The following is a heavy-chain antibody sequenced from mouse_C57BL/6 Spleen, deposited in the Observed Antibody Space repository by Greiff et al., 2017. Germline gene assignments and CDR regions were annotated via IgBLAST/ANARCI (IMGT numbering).Heavy chain of an antibody. D-gene: IGHD1-1*01. CDR3: ERKERSSYAYFDY. CDR2: INPNYGTT. CDR1: GYSFTDYN. V-gene: IGHV1-39*01. Sequence: VQLQQSGPELVKPGASVKISCKASGYSFTDYNMHWVKQSNGKSLEWIGVINPNYGTTSYNQKFKGKATLTVDQSSSTAYMQLNSLTSEDSAVYDCERKERSSYAYFDYWGQGTTLTVSS. J-gene: IGHJ2*01.